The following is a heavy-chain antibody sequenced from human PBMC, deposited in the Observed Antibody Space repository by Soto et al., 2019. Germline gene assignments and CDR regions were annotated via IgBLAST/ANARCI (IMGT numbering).Heavy chain of an antibody. D-gene: IGHD6-13*01. CDR1: GASITSGNYY. CDR3: VRPDSSSWAAPFGS. J-gene: IGHJ4*02. CDR2: SSYTGNT. Sequence: QLQESGPGLVKPSETLSLTCTVSGASITSGNYYWGWIRQPPGKGLQWIGSSSYTGNTYFNPSVRSRVTISFDTSKNQLSLRLTSVTASDTAVYYCVRPDSSSWAAPFGSWGQGTLVTVSS. V-gene: IGHV4-39*01.